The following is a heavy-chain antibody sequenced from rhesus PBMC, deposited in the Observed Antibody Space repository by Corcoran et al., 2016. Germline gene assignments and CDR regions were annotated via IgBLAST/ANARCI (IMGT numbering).Heavy chain of an antibody. D-gene: IGHD1-1*01. CDR2: IDGNIPVT. CDR3: ARHRELEDGLDS. V-gene: IGHV4-81*01. CDR1: GGSFRGYY. J-gene: IGHJ6*01. Sequence: QLQLQESGPGLVKPPETLSLTCAVSGGSFRGYYWSWIRQTPGEGLEWIVSIDGNIPVTKYNTSLKSRVTIYKDTSRHQFSLKLRSVTAAATAVYYCARHRELEDGLDSWGQGVVVTVSS.